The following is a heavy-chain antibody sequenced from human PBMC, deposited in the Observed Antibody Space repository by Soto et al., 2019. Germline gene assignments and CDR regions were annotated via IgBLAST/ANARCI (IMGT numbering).Heavy chain of an antibody. Sequence: SETLSLTCAVSGGSISTNNWWMWVRQAPGQGLEWIGEIYHSGSTNYNPSLKSRVTMSDDNSKNQFSLKLSSVTAADTALYFCAREKGSGTHMGLDYWGQGTQVTVS. J-gene: IGHJ4*02. CDR3: AREKGSGTHMGLDY. CDR1: GGSISTNNW. D-gene: IGHD3-10*01. V-gene: IGHV4-4*02. CDR2: IYHSGST.